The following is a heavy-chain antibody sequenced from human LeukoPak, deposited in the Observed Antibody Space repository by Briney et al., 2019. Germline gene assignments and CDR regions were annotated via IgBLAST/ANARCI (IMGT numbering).Heavy chain of an antibody. CDR2: IYYSGST. Sequence: SETLSLTCTVSGGSISSGGYYWSWIRQHPGKGLEWIGYIYYSGSTYYNPSLKSRVTISVDTSKNQSSLKLSSVTAADTAVYYCALSSGYYDDAFDIWGQGTMVTVSS. D-gene: IGHD3-22*01. V-gene: IGHV4-31*03. CDR3: ALSSGYYDDAFDI. J-gene: IGHJ3*02. CDR1: GGSISSGGYY.